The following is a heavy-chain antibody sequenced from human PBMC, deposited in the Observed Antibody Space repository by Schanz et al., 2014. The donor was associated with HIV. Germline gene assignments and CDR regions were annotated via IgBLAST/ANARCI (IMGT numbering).Heavy chain of an antibody. J-gene: IGHJ4*02. CDR3: ATAAVTDYSDN. CDR2: IWHDGSKK. Sequence: QVQLVESGGGVVQPGRSLRLSCAASGFTFSSYGMHWVRQAPGKGLEGVAIIWHDGSKKYYADSVTGRFTISRDNSKNTLYLQMNSLRGEDTAVYYCATAAVTDYSDNWGQGTLVTVSS. CDR1: GFTFSSYG. V-gene: IGHV3-33*08. D-gene: IGHD4-17*01.